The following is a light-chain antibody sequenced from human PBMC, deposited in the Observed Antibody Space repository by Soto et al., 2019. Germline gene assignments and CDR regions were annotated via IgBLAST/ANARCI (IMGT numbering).Light chain of an antibody. Sequence: QSVLTQPPSVSGAPGQRVTISCTWSSSNIGAGYDVHWYQQLPGTAPKLLVHSNNQRPSGVPDRFSGSKSGTSASLAISELQSEDETDYYCAAWDDSLNGLVFGGGTKVTVL. CDR2: SNN. V-gene: IGLV1-40*01. CDR1: SSNIGAGYD. J-gene: IGLJ2*01. CDR3: AAWDDSLNGLV.